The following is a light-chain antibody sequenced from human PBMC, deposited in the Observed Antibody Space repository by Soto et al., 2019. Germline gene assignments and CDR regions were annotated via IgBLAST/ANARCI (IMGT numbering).Light chain of an antibody. J-gene: IGLJ3*02. CDR2: YDD. CDR1: SSNIGNNA. V-gene: IGLV1-36*01. Sequence: QSVLTQPHSVSEAPRQRVTISCSGSSSNIGNNAVNSYQQLPGNAPKLLIYYDDLLPSGRSDRFSGSKSGTSVSLAISGLQCGDEADYYCAAWADSLNGWVFGGGTKLAVL. CDR3: AAWADSLNGWV.